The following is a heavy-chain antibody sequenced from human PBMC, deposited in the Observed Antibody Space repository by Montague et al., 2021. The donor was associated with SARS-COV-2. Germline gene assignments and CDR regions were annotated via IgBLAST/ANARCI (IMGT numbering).Heavy chain of an antibody. CDR3: ARGRYSSSWYGTKYYFDY. CDR1: GDSFSGCY. Sequence: SETLSLTCAVYGDSFSGCYWSWISQPPAKGLQWIVEFTHSGSTNYNPSLKSRVTTSPDTSTNQLSLKLSSVTAADTAVYYCARGRYSSSWYGTKYYFDYWGQGTLVTVSS. J-gene: IGHJ4*02. CDR2: FTHSGST. V-gene: IGHV4-34*01. D-gene: IGHD6-13*01.